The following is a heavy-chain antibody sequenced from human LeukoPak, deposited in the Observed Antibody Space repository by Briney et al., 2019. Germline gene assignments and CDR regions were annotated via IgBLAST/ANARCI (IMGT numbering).Heavy chain of an antibody. D-gene: IGHD4-23*01. CDR1: GFTFSTYG. CDR2: ISNDESKK. CDR3: AREGTTVVIAAFDI. Sequence: AGGSLRLSCAASGFTFSTYGMHWVRQVPGKGLEWVAVISNDESKKYYVDSVKGRFTISRDNSKNTLYLQMNSLRAEDTAVYYCAREGTTVVIAAFDIWGQGTMVTVSS. V-gene: IGHV3-30*03. J-gene: IGHJ3*02.